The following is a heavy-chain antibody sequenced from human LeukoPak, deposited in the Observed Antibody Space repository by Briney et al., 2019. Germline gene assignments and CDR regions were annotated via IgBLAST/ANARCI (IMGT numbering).Heavy chain of an antibody. D-gene: IGHD2-15*01. J-gene: IGHJ3*02. CDR3: ARDSGYCSGGSCYSYAFDI. CDR1: GFTFSSYA. Sequence: GGSLRLSCAASGFTFSSYAMSWVRQAPGKGLEWVSAISGSGGSTYYADSVKGRFTISRDNFKNTLYLQMNSLRAEDTAVYYCARDSGYCSGGSCYSYAFDIWGQGTMVTVSS. CDR2: ISGSGGST. V-gene: IGHV3-23*01.